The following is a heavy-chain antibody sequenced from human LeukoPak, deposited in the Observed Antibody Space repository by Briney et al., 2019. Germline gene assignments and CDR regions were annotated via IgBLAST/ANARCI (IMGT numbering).Heavy chain of an antibody. CDR2: IYYSGST. Sequence: SETLSLTCTGSGGSISSYYWSWIRQPPGKGLEWIGYIYYSGSTNYNPSLKGRVTISVDTSKNQFSLKLSPVTAADTAVYYCAGYDYGDYESFDYWGQGTLVTVSS. CDR3: AGYDYGDYESFDY. J-gene: IGHJ4*02. CDR1: GGSISSYY. D-gene: IGHD4-17*01. V-gene: IGHV4-59*01.